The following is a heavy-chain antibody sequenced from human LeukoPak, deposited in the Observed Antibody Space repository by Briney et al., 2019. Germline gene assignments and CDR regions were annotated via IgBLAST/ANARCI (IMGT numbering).Heavy chain of an antibody. Sequence: ASVKVSCKASGGTFSSYAISWVRQAPGQGLEWMGRIIPILGIANYAQRFQGRVTITADKSTSTAYMELSSLRSKDTAVYYCAREMATNGDAFDIWGQGTMVTVSS. V-gene: IGHV1-69*04. CDR2: IIPILGIA. D-gene: IGHD1-1*01. J-gene: IGHJ3*02. CDR3: AREMATNGDAFDI. CDR1: GGTFSSYA.